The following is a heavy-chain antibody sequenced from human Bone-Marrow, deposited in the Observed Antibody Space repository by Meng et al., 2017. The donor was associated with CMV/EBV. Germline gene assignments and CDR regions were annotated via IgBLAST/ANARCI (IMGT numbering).Heavy chain of an antibody. D-gene: IGHD4-17*01. CDR3: AKDSYDYGGY. CDR2: IRYDGSNK. V-gene: IGHV3-30*02. J-gene: IGHJ4*02. Sequence: GESLKISCAASGFIFSDFWMSWVRQAPGKGLEWVAFIRYDGSNKYYADSVKGRFTISRDNSKNTLYLQMNSLRAEDTAVYYCAKDSYDYGGYWGQGTLVTVSS. CDR1: GFIFSDFW.